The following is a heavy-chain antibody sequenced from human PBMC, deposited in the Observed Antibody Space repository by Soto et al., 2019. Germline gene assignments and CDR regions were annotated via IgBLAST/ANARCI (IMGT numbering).Heavy chain of an antibody. D-gene: IGHD3-9*01. J-gene: IGHJ6*02. CDR1: GYTFTSYA. CDR2: INAGKGNT. V-gene: IGHV1-3*01. Sequence: GASVKVSCKASGYTFTSYAMHWGRQAPGQRLEWMGWINAGKGNTKYSQKFQGRVTITRDTSASTAYMELSSLRSEDTAVYYCARDQVRYFDWLLIRYGKDVWGQGTTVTVSS. CDR3: ARDQVRYFDWLLIRYGKDV.